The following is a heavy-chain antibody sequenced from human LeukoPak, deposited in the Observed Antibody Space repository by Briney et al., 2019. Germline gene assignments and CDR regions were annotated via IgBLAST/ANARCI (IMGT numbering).Heavy chain of an antibody. J-gene: IGHJ6*03. V-gene: IGHV3-21*01. CDR1: GFTFSSYA. CDR2: ISSSSSYI. CDR3: ARVCPQWLVLLDYYYMDV. Sequence: GGSLRLSCAASGFTFSSYAMSWVRQAPGKGLEWVSSISSSSSYIYYADSVKGRFTISRDNAKNSLYLQMNSLRAEDTAVYYCARVCPQWLVLLDYYYMDVWGKGTTVTVSS. D-gene: IGHD6-19*01.